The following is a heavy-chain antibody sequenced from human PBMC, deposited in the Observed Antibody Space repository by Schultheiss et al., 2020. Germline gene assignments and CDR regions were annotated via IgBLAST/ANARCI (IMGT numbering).Heavy chain of an antibody. V-gene: IGHV4-38-2*02. J-gene: IGHJ6*03. D-gene: IGHD2-2*01. CDR2: IYYSGST. CDR1: GYYISSGHY. CDR3: ARCREIVVVPAAPYYYMDV. Sequence: SQTLSLTCTVSGYYISSGHYWGWIRQPPGKGLEWIGNIYYSGSTYYNPSLKSRVTISVDKSKNQFSLKLSSVTAADTAVYYCARCREIVVVPAAPYYYMDVWGKGTTVTVSS.